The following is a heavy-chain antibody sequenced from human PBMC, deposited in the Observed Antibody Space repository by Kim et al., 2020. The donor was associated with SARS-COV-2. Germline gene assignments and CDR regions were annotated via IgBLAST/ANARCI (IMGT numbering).Heavy chain of an antibody. CDR3: TKAAAAWELSYFPS. Sequence: GGSLRLSCAASGFTFSDYSMTWVRQAPGKGLEWVSGISISGDSTFFADSVRGRFTISRDNSKNMLYLQMNSLTAEDTAIYYCTKAAAAWELSYFPSWGQGTLVTVSS. D-gene: IGHD1-26*01. V-gene: IGHV3-23*01. CDR1: GFTFSDYS. J-gene: IGHJ4*02. CDR2: ISISGDST.